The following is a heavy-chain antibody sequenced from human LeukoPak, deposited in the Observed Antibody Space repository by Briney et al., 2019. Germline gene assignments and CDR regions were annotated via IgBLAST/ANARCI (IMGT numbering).Heavy chain of an antibody. CDR1: GGSISSYY. V-gene: IGHV4-59*04. D-gene: IGHD3-10*01. CDR2: IFYSGGT. Sequence: SETLSLTCTVSGGSISSYYWGWIRQTPGKGLGWIGNIFYSGGTYYSPSLTSRVTISLDTSRNQFSLKLNSVTAADTAVYYCAKFNGYGLVDIWGQGTMVTVSS. CDR3: AKFNGYGLVDI. J-gene: IGHJ3*02.